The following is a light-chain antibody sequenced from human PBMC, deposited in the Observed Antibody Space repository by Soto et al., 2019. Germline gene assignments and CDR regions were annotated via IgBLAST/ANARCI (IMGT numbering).Light chain of an antibody. CDR2: DAS. V-gene: IGKV1D-13*01. Sequence: IQLTQSPSSLSASVGDRVTITCRASQGISSALAWYQQQPGKAPKLLIYDASSLESGVPSSFSGSGSGTDSTLTISSLQPEDFATYYCQQFNNYPLTFGGGTKVDIK. CDR3: QQFNNYPLT. J-gene: IGKJ4*01. CDR1: QGISSA.